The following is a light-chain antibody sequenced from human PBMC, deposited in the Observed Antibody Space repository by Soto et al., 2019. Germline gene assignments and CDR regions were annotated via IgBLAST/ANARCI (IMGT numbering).Light chain of an antibody. Sequence: AIRMTQSPSSFSASTGDRVTITCRASQGISTYLAWYQQKPGKAPKLLIYAASTLQSGVPSRFSGSGSGTDFTLTVSCLQSEDFATYYCQQYYDYPYTFGQGTELEI. V-gene: IGKV1-8*01. CDR3: QQYYDYPYT. CDR2: AAS. J-gene: IGKJ2*01. CDR1: QGISTY.